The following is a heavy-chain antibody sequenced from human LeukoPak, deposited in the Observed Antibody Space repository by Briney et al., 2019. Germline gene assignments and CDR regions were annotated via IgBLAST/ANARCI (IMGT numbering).Heavy chain of an antibody. CDR3: ARGLLSCSSTSCYVDY. D-gene: IGHD2-2*01. V-gene: IGHV3-21*01. CDR2: ISSSSSYI. Sequence: GGSLRLSCAASGFTFSSYSMNWVRQAPGKGLEWVSSISSSSSYIYYADSVKGRFAISRDNAKNSLYLQMNSLRAEDTAVYYCARGLLSCSSTSCYVDYWGQGTLVTVSS. J-gene: IGHJ4*02. CDR1: GFTFSSYS.